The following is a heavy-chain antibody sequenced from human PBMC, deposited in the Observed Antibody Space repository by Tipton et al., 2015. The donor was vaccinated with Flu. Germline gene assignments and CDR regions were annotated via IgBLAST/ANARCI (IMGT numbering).Heavy chain of an antibody. V-gene: IGHV4-59*01. CDR2: IYYSGST. CDR1: GGSISSYY. Sequence: LRLSCTVSGGSISSYYWSWIRQPPGKGLEWIGYIYYSGSTNYNPSLKSRVTISVDTSKNQFSLKLSSVTAADTAVYYCARVWGYDFWSGSQGYAFDIWGQGTMVTVSS. J-gene: IGHJ3*02. D-gene: IGHD3-3*01. CDR3: ARVWGYDFWSGSQGYAFDI.